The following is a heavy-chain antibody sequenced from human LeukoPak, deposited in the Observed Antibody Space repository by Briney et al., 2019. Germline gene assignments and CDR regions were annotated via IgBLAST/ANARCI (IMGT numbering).Heavy chain of an antibody. D-gene: IGHD3-3*01. CDR3: AKDRGTLTYYDLWSGYQGRTFDY. Sequence: GGSLRLSCAASGFTFSSYAMSWVRQAPGRGLEWVSAISGSGGSTYYADSVKGRFTISRDNSKNTLYLQMNSLRAEDTAVYYCAKDRGTLTYYDLWSGYQGRTFDYWGQGTLVTVSS. V-gene: IGHV3-23*01. CDR2: ISGSGGST. CDR1: GFTFSSYA. J-gene: IGHJ4*02.